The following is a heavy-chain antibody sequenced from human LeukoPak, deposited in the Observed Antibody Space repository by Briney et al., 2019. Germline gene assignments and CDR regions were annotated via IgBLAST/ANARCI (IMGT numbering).Heavy chain of an antibody. CDR1: GGSISSGGYY. D-gene: IGHD2/OR15-2a*01. CDR3: ARALSRAAFDI. Sequence: SETLSLTCTVSGGSISSGGYYWSWSRQHPGKGLEWIGYICYSGSTYYNPSLKSRVTISVDTSKNQFSLKLSSVTAADTAVYYCARALSRAAFDIWGQGTMVTVSS. CDR2: ICYSGST. J-gene: IGHJ3*02. V-gene: IGHV4-31*03.